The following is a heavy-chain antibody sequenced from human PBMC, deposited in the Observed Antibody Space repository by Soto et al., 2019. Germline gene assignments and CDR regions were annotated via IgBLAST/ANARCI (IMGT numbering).Heavy chain of an antibody. CDR2: ISGSGGST. Sequence: GVSLRLWRRASGVNCRSYGVSWVRQAPGKGLEWVSAISGSGGSTYYADSVKGRFTISRDNSKNTLYLQMNSLRAEDTAVYYCAKCCYDILTGPNDYWGQGTLVTVSS. J-gene: IGHJ4*02. V-gene: IGHV3-23*01. CDR3: AKCCYDILTGPNDY. D-gene: IGHD3-9*01. CDR1: GVNCRSYG.